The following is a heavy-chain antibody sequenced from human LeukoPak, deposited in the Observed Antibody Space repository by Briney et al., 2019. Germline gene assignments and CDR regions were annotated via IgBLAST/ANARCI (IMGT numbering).Heavy chain of an antibody. J-gene: IGHJ4*02. V-gene: IGHV3-21*01. Sequence: GGSLRLSCAASGFTFSSYEMNWVRQAPGKGLGWVSSISSSSSYIYYADSVKGRFTISRDNAKNSLYLQMNSLRAEDTAVYYCARAVGATTHPFDYSRRGTLVTVSS. D-gene: IGHD1-26*01. CDR2: ISSSSSYI. CDR1: GFTFSSYE. CDR3: ARAVGATTHPFDY.